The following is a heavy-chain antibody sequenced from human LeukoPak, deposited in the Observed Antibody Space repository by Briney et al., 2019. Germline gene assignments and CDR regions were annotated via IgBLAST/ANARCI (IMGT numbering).Heavy chain of an antibody. CDR2: TYYRSKWYN. Sequence: SQTLTLTCAISGDSVSSNSAAWNWIRQSPSRGLEWLGRTYYRSKWYNDYAVSVKSRITINPDTSKNQFSLQLNSVTPEDTAVYYCARATYYYDSSGCYSLYYFDYWGQGTLVTVSS. CDR3: ARATYYYDSSGCYSLYYFDY. V-gene: IGHV6-1*01. D-gene: IGHD3-22*01. J-gene: IGHJ4*02. CDR1: GDSVSSNSAA.